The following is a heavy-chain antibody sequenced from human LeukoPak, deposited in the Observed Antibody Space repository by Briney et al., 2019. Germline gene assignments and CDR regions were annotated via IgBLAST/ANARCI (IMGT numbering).Heavy chain of an antibody. J-gene: IGHJ4*02. D-gene: IGHD3-22*01. V-gene: IGHV3-7*01. CDR1: GFTFSSYW. CDR2: IKQDGSEK. Sequence: GGSLRLSCAASGFTFSSYWMSWVRQAPGKGLEWVANIKQDGSEKYYVDPVKGRFTISRDNAKNSLYLQMNSLRAEDTAVYYCARESYYYDSSGYYYEGWFDYWGQGTLVTVSS. CDR3: ARESYYYDSSGYYYEGWFDY.